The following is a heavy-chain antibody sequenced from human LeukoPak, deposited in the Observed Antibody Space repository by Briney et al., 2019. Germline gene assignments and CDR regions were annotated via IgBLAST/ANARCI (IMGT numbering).Heavy chain of an antibody. CDR1: GFNISSYG. Sequence: PGGSLRLSCAASGFNISSYGMHWVRQAPGKGLEWVAFISYDGSNKKYADSVKGRFTISRDNSKHTLNLQMNSLRTEDTAVYFCAKDQNYYDVHFDYWGQGTLVTVSS. CDR3: AKDQNYYDVHFDY. J-gene: IGHJ4*02. V-gene: IGHV3-30*18. CDR2: ISYDGSNK. D-gene: IGHD3-22*01.